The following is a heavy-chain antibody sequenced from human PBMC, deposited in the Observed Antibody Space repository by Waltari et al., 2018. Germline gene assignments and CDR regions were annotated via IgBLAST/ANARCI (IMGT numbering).Heavy chain of an antibody. D-gene: IGHD3-10*01. CDR3: AHSPVSFYYGPGNSFYFDY. CDR1: GFSLSTSGVG. V-gene: IGHV2-5*01. Sequence: QITLKESGPTLVKPTQTLILTCTFSGFSLSTSGVGVGWIRQPPGKALEWVALIFWNDDKRYNSSLKSRPTITKDTAQNQVVLTLTNMDPVDTATYFCAHSPVSFYYGPGNSFYFDYWGQGILVTVSS. J-gene: IGHJ4*02. CDR2: IFWNDDK.